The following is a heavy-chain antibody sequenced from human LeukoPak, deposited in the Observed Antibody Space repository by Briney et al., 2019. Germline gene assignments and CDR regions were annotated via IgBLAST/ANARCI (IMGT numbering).Heavy chain of an antibody. V-gene: IGHV4-39*07. CDR3: ARGTVGYCSGGRYQGWFDP. CDR2: IYYSGST. CDR1: GGSVSRSSYY. J-gene: IGHJ5*02. Sequence: NPSETLSLTCTVSGGSVSRSSYYWGWIRQPPGKGLEWIGTIYYSGSTYYNPSLKSRVTISLDTSKNQFSLKLSSVTAADTAVYYCARGTVGYCSGGRYQGWFDPWGQGTLVTVSS. D-gene: IGHD2-15*01.